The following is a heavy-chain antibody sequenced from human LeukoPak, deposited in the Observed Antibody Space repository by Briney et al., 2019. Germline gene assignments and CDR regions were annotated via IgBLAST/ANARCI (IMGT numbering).Heavy chain of an antibody. CDR1: GFTFSSYA. D-gene: IGHD2-2*01. CDR3: AKLRCSSTSCAMTYYYYMDV. Sequence: TGGSLRLSCAASGFTFSSYAMSWVRQAPGKGLEWVSAISGSGGSTYYADSVKGRFTISRDNSKNTLYLQMNSLRAEDTAVYYCAKLRCSSTSCAMTYYYYMDVWGKGTTVTVSS. CDR2: ISGSGGST. V-gene: IGHV3-23*01. J-gene: IGHJ6*03.